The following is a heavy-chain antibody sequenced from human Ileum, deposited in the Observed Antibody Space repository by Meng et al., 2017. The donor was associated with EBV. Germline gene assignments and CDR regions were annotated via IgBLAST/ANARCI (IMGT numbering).Heavy chain of an antibody. CDR2: IYHSGIT. V-gene: IGHV4-4*02. J-gene: IGHJ4*02. CDR3: ARDPTGGEDHQRV. D-gene: IGHD1-14*01. CDR1: GGSISSSNW. Sequence: QGVVQELCPGLVKPSGTLSLTCAVSGGSISSSNWWSWVRQPPGKGLEWIGKIYHSGITIYNPSLKSRVTMSVDNSKNQFSLKLNSMTAADTAVYYCARDPTGGEDHQRVWGQGTLVTVSS.